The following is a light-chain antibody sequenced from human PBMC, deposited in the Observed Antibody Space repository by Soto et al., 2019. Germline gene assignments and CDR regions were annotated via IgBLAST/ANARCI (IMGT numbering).Light chain of an antibody. CDR2: GAS. Sequence: EIEMTQSPSTLSGCLGDRVTLSCRASQTVSSSLAWYQQKPGQAPRLLIYGASTRATGIPARFSGSGSGTEFTLTISSLQSEDFAAYYCQQYNNWPRTFGQGTKVDIK. V-gene: IGKV3-15*01. J-gene: IGKJ1*01. CDR1: QTVSSS. CDR3: QQYNNWPRT.